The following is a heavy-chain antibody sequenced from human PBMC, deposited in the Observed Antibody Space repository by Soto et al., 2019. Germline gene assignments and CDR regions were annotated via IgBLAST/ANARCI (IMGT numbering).Heavy chain of an antibody. CDR2: IWYDGSDK. CDR1: GFIFSSYG. CDR3: ARLSIWSGRTFGMDV. Sequence: GGSLRFSCAASGFIFSSYGMHWVRQAPGKGLEWVAVIWYDGSDKYYADSVKGRFTISRDNSKNTLYLQMNSLRADDTAVYYCARLSIWSGRTFGMDVWGQGTTVTVSS. D-gene: IGHD1-26*01. V-gene: IGHV3-33*01. J-gene: IGHJ6*02.